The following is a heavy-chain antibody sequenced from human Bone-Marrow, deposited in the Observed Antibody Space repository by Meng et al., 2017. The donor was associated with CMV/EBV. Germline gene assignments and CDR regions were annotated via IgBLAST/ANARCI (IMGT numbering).Heavy chain of an antibody. D-gene: IGHD5-18*01. V-gene: IGHV3-23*01. CDR1: GFSFSSYA. CDR2: ISGSGGST. CDR3: ARVGQLRYADY. J-gene: IGHJ4*02. Sequence: GESLKISCAASGFSFSSYAMSWVRQAPGKGLEWVSGISGSGGSTHYADSVKGRFTISRDNSKNTLYLQMNSLRAEDTAVYYCARVGQLRYADYWGQGTLVTVSS.